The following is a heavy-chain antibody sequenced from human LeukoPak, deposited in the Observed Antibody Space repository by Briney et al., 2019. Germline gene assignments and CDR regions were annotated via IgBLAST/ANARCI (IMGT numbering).Heavy chain of an antibody. CDR1: GGTFSSYA. CDR3: ARDVGLGVVPAANFDP. Sequence: GSSVKVSCKASGGTFSSYAISWVRQAPGQGLEWMGRIIPIFGTANYAQKFQGGVTITTDESTSTAYMELSSLRSEDTAVYYCARDVGLGVVPAANFDPWGQGTLVTVSS. CDR2: IIPIFGTA. V-gene: IGHV1-69*05. J-gene: IGHJ5*02. D-gene: IGHD2-2*01.